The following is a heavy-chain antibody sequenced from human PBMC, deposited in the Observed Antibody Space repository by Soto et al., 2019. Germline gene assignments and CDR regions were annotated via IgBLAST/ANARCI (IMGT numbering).Heavy chain of an antibody. CDR2: VYYSGST. Sequence: SETLSLTCTVSGDSISYNYWSWIRQSPGKGLEWIGYVYYSGSTNYNPSLKSRVTISIDTSKNQFSLELTSVTAADTAVYYCARRVGNYYYYMDVWGKGTTVTVSS. CDR3: ARRVGNYYYYMDV. J-gene: IGHJ6*03. CDR1: GDSISYNY. V-gene: IGHV4-59*01.